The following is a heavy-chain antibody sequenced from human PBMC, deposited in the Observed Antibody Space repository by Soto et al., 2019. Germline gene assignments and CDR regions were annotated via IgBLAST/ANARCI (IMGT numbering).Heavy chain of an antibody. CDR3: AKNGYISGWYEDNWFDP. J-gene: IGHJ5*02. CDR1: GFTFSSYA. D-gene: IGHD6-19*01. CDR2: ISGSGGST. Sequence: EVQLLESGGGLVQPGGSLRLSCAASGFTFSSYAMSWVRQAPGKGLEWVSAISGSGGSTYYADSVKGRFIISRDNGKNPLYQKMNSLRAEDTAVYYCAKNGYISGWYEDNWFDPWGQGTLVTVSS. V-gene: IGHV3-23*01.